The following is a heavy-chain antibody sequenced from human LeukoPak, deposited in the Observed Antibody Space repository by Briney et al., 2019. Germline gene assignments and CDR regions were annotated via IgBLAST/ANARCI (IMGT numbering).Heavy chain of an antibody. CDR3: ARRVPGGSGWMGTVES. CDR2: IGTAGDT. D-gene: IGHD6-19*01. J-gene: IGHJ4*02. CDR1: GFTFSRYD. V-gene: IGHV3-13*01. Sequence: PGGSLRLSCAASGFTFSRYDMHWVRQSTGKGLEWVSGIGTAGDTLYLGSAKGRCTISRENAKNSLYLQMNRLRVGDTDVYYCARRVPGGSGWMGTVESWGQGTLVTVPS.